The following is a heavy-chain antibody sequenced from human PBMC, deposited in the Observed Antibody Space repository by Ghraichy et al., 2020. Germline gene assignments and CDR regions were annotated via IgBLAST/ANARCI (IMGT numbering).Heavy chain of an antibody. V-gene: IGHV1-69*13. CDR1: GGTFSNYA. CDR2: IIPIFGTA. J-gene: IGHJ4*02. CDR3: ARGGRGAQYYFDY. Sequence: SVKVSCKASGGTFSNYAISWVRQAPGQGLEWMGGIIPIFGTANYGKKFQDRVTITADESTSTAYMELSSLKSEDTAMYYCARGGRGAQYYFDYWGQGTLVTVSS.